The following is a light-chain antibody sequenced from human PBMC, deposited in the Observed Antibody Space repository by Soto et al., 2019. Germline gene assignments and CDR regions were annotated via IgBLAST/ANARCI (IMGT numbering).Light chain of an antibody. V-gene: IGLV3-21*04. J-gene: IGLJ3*02. CDR1: NIGSKS. CDR3: QVWDSTSDHPWV. Sequence: SSELTQPPSVSVAPGMTARVSCGGNNIGSKSVHWYQQKPGQAPVLVIFYDSDRPSGIPERFSASNSGNTATLTISRVEAGDEADYYCQVWDSTSDHPWVFGGGTKLTVL. CDR2: YDS.